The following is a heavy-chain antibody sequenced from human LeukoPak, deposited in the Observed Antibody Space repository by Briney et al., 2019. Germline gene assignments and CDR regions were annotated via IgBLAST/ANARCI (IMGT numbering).Heavy chain of an antibody. J-gene: IGHJ4*02. V-gene: IGHV4-39*01. CDR3: ASRSLFYDSSGYYW. D-gene: IGHD3-22*01. CDR2: IYYSGST. Sequence: WVRQAPGKGLEWIGSIYYSGSTYHNPSLKSRVTISVDTSKNQFSLKMRSVTAADTAVYYCASRSLFYDSSGYYWWGQGTLVTVSS.